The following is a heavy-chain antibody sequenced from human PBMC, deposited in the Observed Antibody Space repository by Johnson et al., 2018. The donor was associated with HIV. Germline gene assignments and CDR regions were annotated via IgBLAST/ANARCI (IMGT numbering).Heavy chain of an antibody. D-gene: IGHD4-17*01. CDR3: AKDKALMTTVTPTAFDI. V-gene: IGHV3-20*04. CDR1: GFTFDDYG. CDR2: INWNGGTT. J-gene: IGHJ3*02. Sequence: VQLVESGGGVLRPGGSLRLSCAASGFTFDDYGMNWVRQAPGKGLEWVSAINWNGGTTGYADSVKGRFTISRDNAKNSLYLQMNSLRAEDTAFYYCAKDKALMTTVTPTAFDIWGQGTMVTVSS.